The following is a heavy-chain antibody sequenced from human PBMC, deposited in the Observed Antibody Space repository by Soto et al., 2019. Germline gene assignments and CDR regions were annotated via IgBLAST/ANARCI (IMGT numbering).Heavy chain of an antibody. CDR2: IYYSGST. CDR1: GGSISSGEYY. V-gene: IGHV4-31*03. CDR3: AREGRLPAVGRYDY. D-gene: IGHD6-13*01. J-gene: IGHJ4*02. Sequence: SETLSLTCTVSGGSISSGEYYWSWIRQVPGKGLEWIGYIYYSGSTYYNPSLKSRVAMSVDTSKNQFSLKLSSVTAADTAIYYCAREGRLPAVGRYDYWGPGTIGTVST.